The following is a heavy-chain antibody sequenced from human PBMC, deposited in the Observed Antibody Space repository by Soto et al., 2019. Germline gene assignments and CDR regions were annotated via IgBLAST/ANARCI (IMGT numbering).Heavy chain of an antibody. V-gene: IGHV3-23*01. D-gene: IGHD2-15*01. CDR3: AKVSGASRDYFDH. Sequence: EVQLLDSGGGLEQPGGSLRLSCAASGFTFSTFSMSWVRQAPGKGLEWVSSISGGGGITYYAASVKGLFTSSRDNSRNTLYIQMSNLRAEDTAIYYCAKVSGASRDYFDHWGQGTLVTVSS. CDR1: GFTFSTFS. J-gene: IGHJ4*02. CDR2: ISGGGGIT.